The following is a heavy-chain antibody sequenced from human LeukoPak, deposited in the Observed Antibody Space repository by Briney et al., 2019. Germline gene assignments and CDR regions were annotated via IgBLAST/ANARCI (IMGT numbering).Heavy chain of an antibody. Sequence: GGSLRLSCAASGFTVSSNYMSWVRQAPGKGLEWVSVIYSGGSTYYADSVKGRFTISRDNSKNTLYLQMNSLRAEDTAVYYCARDAAAPRNNWFDPWGQGTLVTVSS. V-gene: IGHV3-66*01. D-gene: IGHD6-25*01. CDR1: GFTVSSNY. CDR3: ARDAAAPRNNWFDP. CDR2: IYSGGST. J-gene: IGHJ5*02.